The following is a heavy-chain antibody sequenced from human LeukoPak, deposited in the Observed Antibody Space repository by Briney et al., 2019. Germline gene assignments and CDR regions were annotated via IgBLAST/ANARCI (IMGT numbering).Heavy chain of an antibody. CDR2: IYYSGST. CDR3: ARAQRRNIVVVITRGAFDI. J-gene: IGHJ3*02. CDR1: GGSVSSGSYY. V-gene: IGHV4-61*01. Sequence: SETLSLTCTVSGGSVSSGSYYWSWIRQPPGKGLEWIGYIYYSGSTNYNPSLKSRVTISVDTSKNQFSLKLSSVTAADTAVYYCARAQRRNIVVVITRGAFDIWGQGTMVTVSS. D-gene: IGHD3-22*01.